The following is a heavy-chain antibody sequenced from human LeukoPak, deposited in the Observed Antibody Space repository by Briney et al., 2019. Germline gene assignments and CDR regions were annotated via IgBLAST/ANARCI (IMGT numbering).Heavy chain of an antibody. CDR2: ISYDGSKK. D-gene: IGHD4-23*01. J-gene: IGHJ6*03. CDR3: ARGIYGGNYYYYYYMDV. Sequence: PGGSLRLSCAASGFTFSSYAMHWVRQAPGKGLEWVAVISYDGSKKYYADSVKGRFTISRDNSENTLYLQMNSLRAEDTAVYYCARGIYGGNYYYYYYMDVWGKGTTVTISS. V-gene: IGHV3-30*14. CDR1: GFTFSSYA.